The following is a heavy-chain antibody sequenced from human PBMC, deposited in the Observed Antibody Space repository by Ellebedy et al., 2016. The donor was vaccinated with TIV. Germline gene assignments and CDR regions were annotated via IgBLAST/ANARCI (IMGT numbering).Heavy chain of an antibody. D-gene: IGHD2-2*01. CDR3: ARDTVAVPDGDTFDF. Sequence: GESLKISCAASGFNLSTYSMNWVRQAPGKGLEWVAHIKYDEIEKYYANSVKGRFTISRDNARNSIYLQMKSLRVDDTAMYYCARDTVAVPDGDTFDFWGQGTMVAVST. V-gene: IGHV3-7*04. CDR1: GFNLSTYS. J-gene: IGHJ3*01. CDR2: IKYDEIEK.